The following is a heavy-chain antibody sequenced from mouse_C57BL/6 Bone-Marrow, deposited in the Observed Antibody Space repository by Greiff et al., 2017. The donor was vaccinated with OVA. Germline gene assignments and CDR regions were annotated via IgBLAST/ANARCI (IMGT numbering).Heavy chain of an antibody. CDR3: ASRHYYGSSSYFDY. CDR1: GYTFTSYG. CDR2: IYPRSGNP. Sequence: QVQLQQSGAELARPGASVKLSCKASGYTFTSYGISWVKQRTGQGLEWIGEIYPRSGNPYYNEKFKGKATLTAYKSSSPAYMELRSLTSEDSAVYFCASRHYYGSSSYFDYWGQGTTLTVSS. V-gene: IGHV1-81*01. J-gene: IGHJ2*01. D-gene: IGHD1-1*01.